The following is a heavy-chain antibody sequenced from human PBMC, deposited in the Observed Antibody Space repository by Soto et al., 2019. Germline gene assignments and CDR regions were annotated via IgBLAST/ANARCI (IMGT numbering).Heavy chain of an antibody. J-gene: IGHJ4*02. CDR1: DGNGINSGDY. Sequence: TRSVSDGNGINSGDYWIWNRQSPWKGLEWTESVYDSGRSYSKSSVKSRVTISVDTSKNQFSLNLNSVTASDTAVYFCVSQRPSVLSQPYLDYSGPPALVTGSS. D-gene: IGHD2-8*01. CDR2: VYDSGRS. V-gene: IGHV4-39*01. CDR3: VSQRPSVLSQPYLDY.